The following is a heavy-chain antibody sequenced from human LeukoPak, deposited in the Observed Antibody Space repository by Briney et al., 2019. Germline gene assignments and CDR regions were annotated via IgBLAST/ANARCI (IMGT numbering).Heavy chain of an antibody. V-gene: IGHV3-23*01. CDR1: GFNFRDAA. D-gene: IGHD5-24*01. Sequence: PGRSLRLSCAASGFNFRDAAMTWVRQAPGKGLEWVSLIGSVGDSTYYADSVKGRFTISRDNSENTLSLQMNSLRVEDTAIYYCAKDIQLSTWGLGTMVTVSS. CDR3: AKDIQLST. J-gene: IGHJ3*01. CDR2: IGSVGDST.